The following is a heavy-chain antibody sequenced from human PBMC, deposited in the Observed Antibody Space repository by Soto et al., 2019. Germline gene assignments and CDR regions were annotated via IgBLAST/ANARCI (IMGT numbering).Heavy chain of an antibody. V-gene: IGHV2-70*01. D-gene: IGHD6-13*01. CDR3: ARGSVGIAAAVPN. CDR1: GFSLTTSGMC. J-gene: IGHJ4*02. CDR2: IDWDDDK. Sequence: SGPSLVNPTQTLTLTCTFSGFSLTTSGMCVTWIRQPPGKALEWLALIDWDDDKYYSTSLKTRVTISKDTSTNQVVLTMTNMDPVDTAMYYCARGSVGIAAAVPNWGQGTLVTVSS.